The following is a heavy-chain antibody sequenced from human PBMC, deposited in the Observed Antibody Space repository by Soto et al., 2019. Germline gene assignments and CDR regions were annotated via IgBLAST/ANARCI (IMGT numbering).Heavy chain of an antibody. V-gene: IGHV4-39*01. CDR2: IYYSGST. J-gene: IGHJ4*02. CDR1: GGSISSSSYY. Sequence: QLQLQESGPGLVKPSETLSLTSTVSGGSISSSSYYWGWIRQPPGKGLEWIGSIYYSGSTYYNPSLKSRVTISVDTSKNQFSLKLSSVTAADTAVYYCASGYCTNGVCYVFDYWGQGTLVTVSS. CDR3: ASGYCTNGVCYVFDY. D-gene: IGHD2-8*01.